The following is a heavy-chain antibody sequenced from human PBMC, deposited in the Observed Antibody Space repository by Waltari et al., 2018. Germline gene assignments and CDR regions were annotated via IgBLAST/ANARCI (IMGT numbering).Heavy chain of an antibody. J-gene: IGHJ4*02. Sequence: QLQLQESGPGLVKPSETLSLTCTVSGGSISSSSYYWGWIRQPPGKGLEWSGYIYYSGSTNSNPDLKSRVTISVDTSKNQFSLKLSSVTAADTAVYYCARDPDRGSGLFLDYWGQGTLVTVSS. CDR2: IYYSGST. CDR3: ARDPDRGSGLFLDY. CDR1: GGSISSSSYY. D-gene: IGHD3-22*01. V-gene: IGHV4-61*05.